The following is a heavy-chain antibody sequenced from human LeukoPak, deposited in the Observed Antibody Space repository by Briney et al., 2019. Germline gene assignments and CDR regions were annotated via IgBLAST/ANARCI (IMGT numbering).Heavy chain of an antibody. CDR2: IYTSGST. V-gene: IGHV4-61*02. CDR1: GGSISGGSYY. CDR3: ARSTSCRRKRSCRWFDP. J-gene: IGHJ5*02. Sequence: SETLSLTCTVSGGSISGGSYYWSWIRQPAGKGLEWIGRIYTSGSTNYNPSLKSRVTISVDTSKNQFSLKLSSVTAADTAVYYCARSTSCRRKRSCRWFDPWGQGTLVTVSS. D-gene: IGHD2-2*01.